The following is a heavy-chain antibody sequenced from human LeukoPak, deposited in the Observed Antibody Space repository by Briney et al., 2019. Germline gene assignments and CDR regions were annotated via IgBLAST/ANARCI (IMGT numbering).Heavy chain of an antibody. CDR3: ARALFTHRSFDAFDI. CDR1: EFTFVSYN. D-gene: IGHD1-14*01. V-gene: IGHV3-48*01. Sequence: GSLRLPCSASEFTFVSYNMNWVRQAPGKGVDGVSYISSSSSTIYYADSVKGRFTISTDNAKTSLYLQMNSLRAEDTAVYYCARALFTHRSFDAFDIWGPGTMVTVSS. J-gene: IGHJ3*02. CDR2: ISSSSSTI.